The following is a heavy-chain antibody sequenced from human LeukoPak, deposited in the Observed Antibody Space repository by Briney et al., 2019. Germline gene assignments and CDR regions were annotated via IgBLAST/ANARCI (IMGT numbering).Heavy chain of an antibody. CDR3: AKVASTTRRHDAFDI. Sequence: ASVKVSCKASGYTFTGYYMHWVRQAPGQGLEWMGWINPNSGGTNYAQNFQGRVTMTRDTSISTAYMELSRLRSDDTAVYYCAKVASTTRRHDAFDIWGQGTLVTVS. V-gene: IGHV1-2*02. CDR2: INPNSGGT. J-gene: IGHJ3*02. D-gene: IGHD1-1*01. CDR1: GYTFTGYY.